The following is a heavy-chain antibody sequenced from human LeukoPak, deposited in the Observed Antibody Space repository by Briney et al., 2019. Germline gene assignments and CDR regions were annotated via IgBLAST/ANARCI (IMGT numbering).Heavy chain of an antibody. CDR1: GGSISSGSYY. CDR2: IYTSGST. V-gene: IGHV4-61*02. Sequence: SQTLSLTCTVSGGSISSGSYYWSWIRQPAGKGLEWIGRIYTSGSTNYNPSLKSRVTISVDTSKNQISLKLSSVTAADTAVYYCARSAGYSSASRENWFDPWGQGTLVTVSS. D-gene: IGHD6-19*01. CDR3: ARSAGYSSASRENWFDP. J-gene: IGHJ5*02.